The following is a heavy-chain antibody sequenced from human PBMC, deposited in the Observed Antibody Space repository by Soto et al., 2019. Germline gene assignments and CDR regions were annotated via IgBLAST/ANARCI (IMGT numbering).Heavy chain of an antibody. Sequence: SETLSLTCTVSGGSVSNARSYWSWIRQPPGKGLEWIGYIYYSGSTNYNPSLKSRVTISVDTSKNQFSLKLSSVTAADTAVYYCARVAGIAAAGTWFWFDPWGQGTLVTVSS. V-gene: IGHV4-61*01. CDR3: ARVAGIAAAGTWFWFDP. CDR2: IYYSGST. CDR1: GGSVSNARSY. D-gene: IGHD6-13*01. J-gene: IGHJ5*02.